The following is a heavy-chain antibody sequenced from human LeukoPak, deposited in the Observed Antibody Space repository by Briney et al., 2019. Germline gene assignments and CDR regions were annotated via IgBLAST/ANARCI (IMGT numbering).Heavy chain of an antibody. CDR3: ARPMSSYSRYAFDI. J-gene: IGHJ3*02. CDR1: GFTFSSYS. CDR2: INHSGST. Sequence: AGGSLRLSCAASGFTFSSYSMNWVRQPPGKGLEWIGEINHSGSTNYNPSLKSRVTISVDTSKNQFSLKLSSVTAADTAVYYCARPMSSYSRYAFDIWGQGTMVTVSS. D-gene: IGHD6-6*01. V-gene: IGHV4-34*01.